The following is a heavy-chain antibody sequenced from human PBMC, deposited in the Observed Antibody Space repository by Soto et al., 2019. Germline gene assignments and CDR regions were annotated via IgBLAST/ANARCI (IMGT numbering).Heavy chain of an antibody. D-gene: IGHD6-19*01. CDR1: GFTFSSYG. V-gene: IGHV3-33*01. J-gene: IGHJ6*02. CDR3: ARVTVDGTHYYYGMDV. Sequence: QVQLVESGGGVVQPGRSLRLSCAASGFTFSSYGMHWVRQAPGKGLEWVAVIWYDGSNKYYADSVKGRFTISRDNSKNTLYLQMNSLRAEDTAVYYCARVTVDGTHYYYGMDVWGQGTTVTVSS. CDR2: IWYDGSNK.